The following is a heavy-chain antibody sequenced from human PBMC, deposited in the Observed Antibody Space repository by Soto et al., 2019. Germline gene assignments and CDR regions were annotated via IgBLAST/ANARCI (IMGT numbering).Heavy chain of an antibody. CDR3: ARHGYYDSSGFHYPFDY. CDR1: GYSFTSYW. J-gene: IGHJ4*02. V-gene: IGHV5-10-1*01. Sequence: PGESLKISCKGSGYSFTSYWISWVRQMPGKGLEWMGRIDPSDSYTNYSPSFQGHVTISADKSISTAYLQWSSLKASDTAMYYCARHGYYDSSGFHYPFDYWGQGTLVTVSS. D-gene: IGHD3-22*01. CDR2: IDPSDSYT.